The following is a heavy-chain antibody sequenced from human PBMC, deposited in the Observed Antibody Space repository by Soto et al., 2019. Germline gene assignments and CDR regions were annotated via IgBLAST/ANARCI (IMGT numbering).Heavy chain of an antibody. CDR3: ARQPTSFKGFDY. CDR2: IYYSGST. D-gene: IGHD6-6*01. CDR1: GGSISSSSYY. Sequence: QLQLQESGPGLVKPSETLSLTCTVSGGSISSSSYYWGWIRQPPGKGLEWIGSIYYSGSTYYNPSLKSRVTISVDTSKNQFSLKLSSVTAADTAVYYCARQPTSFKGFDYWGQGTLVTVSS. J-gene: IGHJ4*02. V-gene: IGHV4-39*01.